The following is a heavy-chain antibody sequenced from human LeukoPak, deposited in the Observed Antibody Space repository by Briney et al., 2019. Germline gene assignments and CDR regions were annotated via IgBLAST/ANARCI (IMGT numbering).Heavy chain of an antibody. V-gene: IGHV1-24*01. CDR3: ATYPRGYSSSWSKAPYFDY. J-gene: IGHJ4*02. CDR2: FDPEDGET. Sequence: ASVKVSCKVSGHTLTELSMHWVRQAPGKGLEWMGGFDPEDGETIYAQKFQGRVTMTEDTSTDTAYMELSSLRSEDTAVYYCATYPRGYSSSWSKAPYFDYWGQGTLVTVSS. CDR1: GHTLTELS. D-gene: IGHD6-13*01.